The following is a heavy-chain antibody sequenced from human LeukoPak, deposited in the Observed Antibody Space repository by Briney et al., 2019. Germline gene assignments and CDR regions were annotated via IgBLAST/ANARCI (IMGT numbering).Heavy chain of an antibody. CDR3: ASRPDQHLLYYFDY. Sequence: ASVKVSCKASGYTFTGYYMHWVRQAPGQGLEWMGWINPNSGGTKYAQKFQGRVTMTSDASISTAYMELSSLRSDDTAVYYCASRPDQHLLYYFDYWGQGALVAVSS. D-gene: IGHD2-15*01. J-gene: IGHJ4*02. V-gene: IGHV1-2*02. CDR2: INPNSGGT. CDR1: GYTFTGYY.